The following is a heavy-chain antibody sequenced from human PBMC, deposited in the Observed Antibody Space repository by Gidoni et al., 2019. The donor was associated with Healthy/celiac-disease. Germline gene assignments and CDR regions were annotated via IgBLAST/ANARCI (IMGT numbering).Heavy chain of an antibody. Sequence: EVQLVESGGGLVKPGGSLRLSCAASECTFSNAWMSWVRQAAGKGLEWVGRIKSKTDGGKTDYAAPVKGRFTISRDDSKNTLYLQMNSLKTEDTAVYYCTTDSVFYGMDVWGQGTTVTVSS. CDR2: IKSKTDGGKT. CDR3: TTDSVFYGMDV. CDR1: ECTFSNAW. J-gene: IGHJ6*02. V-gene: IGHV3-15*01.